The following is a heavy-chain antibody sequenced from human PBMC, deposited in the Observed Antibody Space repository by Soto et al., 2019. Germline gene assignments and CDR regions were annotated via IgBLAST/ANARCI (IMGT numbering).Heavy chain of an antibody. CDR2: ISYNGST. J-gene: IGHJ4*02. CDR3: ASYYYDSSGYYYVPGVY. Sequence: NPSETLSLTCAVSGCSISSSSYYWGWIRQPPGKGLEWIGSISYNGSTYYNPSLKSRVTISVDTSKNQFSLKLSSVTAADTAVYYCASYYYDSSGYYYVPGVYWGQGTLVTVS. CDR1: GCSISSSSYY. D-gene: IGHD3-22*01. V-gene: IGHV4-39*01.